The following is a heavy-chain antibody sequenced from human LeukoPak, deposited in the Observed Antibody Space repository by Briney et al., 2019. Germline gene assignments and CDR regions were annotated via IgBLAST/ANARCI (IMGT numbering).Heavy chain of an antibody. CDR2: FDPGDGET. D-gene: IGHD3-10*01. J-gene: IGHJ4*02. CDR3: ATEGKMVRGVYTDY. V-gene: IGHV1-24*01. Sequence: ASVKVSCKVSGYTLTELSMHWVRQAPGKGLEWMGRFDPGDGETIYAQKLQGRVTMTADTSTDTVYMELSSLRSEDTAVYYCATEGKMVRGVYTDYWGQGTLVTVSS. CDR1: GYTLTELS.